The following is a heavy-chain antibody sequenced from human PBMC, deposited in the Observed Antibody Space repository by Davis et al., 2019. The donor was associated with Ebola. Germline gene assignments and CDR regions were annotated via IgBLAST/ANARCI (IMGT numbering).Heavy chain of an antibody. V-gene: IGHV4-4*02. Sequence: MPSETLSLTCAVSGGSISSSNWCRWVRQPPGEGLAWIREIYHSGSTNYNPSLQSRGTISVDKSKNQVSLKLSSVTAADTAVYYCARDRGLLDYYFDYWGQGTLVTVSS. CDR2: IYHSGST. J-gene: IGHJ4*02. CDR1: GGSISSSNW. D-gene: IGHD3-10*01. CDR3: ARDRGLLDYYFDY.